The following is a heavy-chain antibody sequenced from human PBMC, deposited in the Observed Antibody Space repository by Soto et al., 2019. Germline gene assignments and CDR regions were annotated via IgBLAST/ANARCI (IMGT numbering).Heavy chain of an antibody. J-gene: IGHJ4*02. D-gene: IGHD2-2*03. CDR3: AIDGSDH. V-gene: IGHV3-66*01. Sequence: EVQLVESGGGLVQPWGSLRLSCAVSGFAVNYMSWVRQAPGKGVEWLSVIYSGGSTSYADSVRGRFIISRDKSKNTLYLQMNSLRVEDTALYYCAIDGSDHWGQGTLVTVSS. CDR1: GFAVNY. CDR2: IYSGGST.